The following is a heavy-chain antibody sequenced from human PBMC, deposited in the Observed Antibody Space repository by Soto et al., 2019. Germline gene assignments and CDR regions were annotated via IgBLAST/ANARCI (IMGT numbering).Heavy chain of an antibody. CDR1: GFTFSSHG. CDR3: AKDRTSGWYFVNY. V-gene: IGHV3-30*02. D-gene: IGHD6-19*01. J-gene: IGHJ4*02. CDR2: ISYDASTT. Sequence: GGSLRLSCAASGFTFSSHGMHWVRQAPGKGLEWVAFISYDASTTYYVDSLKGRFTISRDNSKNRLYLQMNTLRPEDTAVYYCAKDRTSGWYFVNYWGQGTLVTVSS.